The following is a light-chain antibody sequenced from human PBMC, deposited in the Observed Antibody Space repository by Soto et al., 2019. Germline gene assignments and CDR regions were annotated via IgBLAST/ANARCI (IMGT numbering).Light chain of an antibody. CDR2: CAS. V-gene: IGKV4-1*01. CDR1: QSVLYSSNNKNY. CDR3: QQYYSTPLT. Sequence: DIVMTQSPDSLAVSLGERATINCKSSQSVLYSSNNKNYLAWYQQKPGQPPKLLIYCASTRESGVPDRFSGSGSGTDFPLTISSLQAEDVAVYYCQQYYSTPLTFGPGTKVDIK. J-gene: IGKJ3*01.